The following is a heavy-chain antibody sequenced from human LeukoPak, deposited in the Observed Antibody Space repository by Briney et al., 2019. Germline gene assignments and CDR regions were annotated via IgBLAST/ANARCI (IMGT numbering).Heavy chain of an antibody. CDR2: YTGGT. Sequence: YTGGTAYNPSLKSRVTTFVDTSKNQISLNVSSVTATDTAVYYCARRQSGVATTGVGYFDYWGQGTLVIVSS. J-gene: IGHJ4*02. D-gene: IGHD5-24*01. V-gene: IGHV4-39*01. CDR3: ARRQSGVATTGVGYFDY.